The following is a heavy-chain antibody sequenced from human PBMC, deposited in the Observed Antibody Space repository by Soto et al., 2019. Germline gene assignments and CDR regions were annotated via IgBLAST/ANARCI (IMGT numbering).Heavy chain of an antibody. Sequence: PSETLSLTCTVSGGSISSGGYYWSWIRQHPGKGLEWIGYIYYSGTTYYNPSLKSRVIISVDTSQNQFSLKLSSVTAADTAVYYCARDVSGYCDGGACYFDYWGQGTPVTVSS. D-gene: IGHD2-8*02. CDR2: IYYSGTT. J-gene: IGHJ4*02. CDR1: GGSISSGGYY. V-gene: IGHV4-30-4*08. CDR3: ARDVSGYCDGGACYFDY.